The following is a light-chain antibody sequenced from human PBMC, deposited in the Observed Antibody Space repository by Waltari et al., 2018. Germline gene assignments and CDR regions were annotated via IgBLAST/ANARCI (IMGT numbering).Light chain of an antibody. Sequence: DIQMTQSPSSLSAYVGDRVTITCQASQDINNYLNWYQQKPGKAPKLLIYDVSKLQTGVPSRFTGSGSGTDFTFTITSLQPEDFAAYYCQQYHNLPLTFGGGTKVESK. J-gene: IGKJ4*01. CDR2: DVS. CDR1: QDINNY. CDR3: QQYHNLPLT. V-gene: IGKV1-33*01.